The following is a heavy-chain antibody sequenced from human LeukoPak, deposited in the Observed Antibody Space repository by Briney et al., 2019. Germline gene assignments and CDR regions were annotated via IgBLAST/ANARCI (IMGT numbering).Heavy chain of an antibody. Sequence: PGGSLRLSCAASGFTFSSYAMHRVRQAPGKGLEWVAVISYDGSNKYYADSVKGRFTISRDNSKNTLYLQMNSLRAEDTAVYYCARTLQWPVKGNGIRGYFDYWGQGTLVTVSS. J-gene: IGHJ4*02. D-gene: IGHD6-19*01. CDR2: ISYDGSNK. CDR1: GFTFSSYA. V-gene: IGHV3-30-3*01. CDR3: ARTLQWPVKGNGIRGYFDY.